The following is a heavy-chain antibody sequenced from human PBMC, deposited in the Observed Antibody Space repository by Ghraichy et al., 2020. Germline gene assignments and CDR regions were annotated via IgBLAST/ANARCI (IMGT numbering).Heavy chain of an antibody. D-gene: IGHD6-19*01. CDR3: TRHSSGTLQWYYRGVDV. Sequence: SQTLSLTCTVSGASIRSPDYFWGWVRQPAGKGLEWVGSAFYSGTDYYNPSLKSRVAVSVDTSKHQFSLKLTSVTAADSGLYFCTRHSSGTLQWYYRGVDVWGQGTTVIVSS. J-gene: IGHJ6*02. CDR1: GASIRSPDYF. CDR2: AFYSGTD. V-gene: IGHV4-39*01.